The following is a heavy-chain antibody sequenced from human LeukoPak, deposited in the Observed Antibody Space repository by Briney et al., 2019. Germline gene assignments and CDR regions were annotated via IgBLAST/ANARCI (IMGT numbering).Heavy chain of an antibody. J-gene: IGHJ5*02. CDR3: ARDEVTTGFDP. Sequence: SQTLSLTCTVSGGSISSGGYYWSWIRQHPGKGLEWIGYIYYSGSTYYNPSLKSRVTISVDTSKNQFSLKLSSVTAADTAVYHCARDEVTTGFDPWGQGTLATVSS. CDR1: GGSISSGGYY. D-gene: IGHD4-17*01. V-gene: IGHV4-31*03. CDR2: IYYSGST.